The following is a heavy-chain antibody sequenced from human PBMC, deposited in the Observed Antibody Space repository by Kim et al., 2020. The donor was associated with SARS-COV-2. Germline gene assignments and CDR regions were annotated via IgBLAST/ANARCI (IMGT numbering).Heavy chain of an antibody. V-gene: IGHV4-34*01. J-gene: IGHJ4*02. D-gene: IGHD6-13*01. CDR3: ARALAAAAPGY. CDR2: T. Sequence: TNYTPSLKSRVTISVDTSKNQFSLKLSSVTAADTAVYYCARALAAAAPGYWGQGTLVTVSS.